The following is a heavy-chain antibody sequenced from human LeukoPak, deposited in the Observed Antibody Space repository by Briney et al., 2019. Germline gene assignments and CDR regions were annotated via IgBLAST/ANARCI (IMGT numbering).Heavy chain of an antibody. Sequence: SETLSLTCTVSGGSISSGSYYWSWIRQPAGKGLEWIGRIYTSGSTNYNPSLKSRVTISVDTSKNQFSLKLSSVTAADTAVYYCARGSSSSWIPSYYYYMDVWGKGTTVTVPS. CDR3: ARGSSSSWIPSYYYYMDV. CDR2: IYTSGST. J-gene: IGHJ6*03. CDR1: GGSISSGSYY. D-gene: IGHD6-13*01. V-gene: IGHV4-61*02.